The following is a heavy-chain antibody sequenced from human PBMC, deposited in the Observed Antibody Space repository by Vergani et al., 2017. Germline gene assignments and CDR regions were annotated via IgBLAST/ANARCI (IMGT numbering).Heavy chain of an antibody. D-gene: IGHD1-26*01. Sequence: QVQLVQSGAEVRKPGASVTVSCKTSEYPFIGYYIHWVRQAPGQGLEWMGRINPKTGDTIYAQNFQDRVSMTRETSITTAYMELRRLRSDDTAVYYCARDGSSYDPRFDYWGQGTLVTVSS. CDR2: INPKTGDT. CDR1: EYPFIGYY. V-gene: IGHV1-2*02. J-gene: IGHJ4*02. CDR3: ARDGSSYDPRFDY.